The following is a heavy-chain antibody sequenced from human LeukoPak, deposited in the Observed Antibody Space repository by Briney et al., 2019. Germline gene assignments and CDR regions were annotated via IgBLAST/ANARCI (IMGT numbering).Heavy chain of an antibody. D-gene: IGHD1-1*01. Sequence: PGRSLRLSCAASGFTFSSYGMHWVRQAPGKGLEWVAVIFYDGSNKYYAGSVKGRFTISRDNSRNTLYLQMNSLRAEDTAVYYRARGPHGNWDYYGMDVWGQGTTVTVSS. CDR1: GFTFSSYG. V-gene: IGHV3-33*01. CDR2: IFYDGSNK. J-gene: IGHJ6*02. CDR3: ARGPHGNWDYYGMDV.